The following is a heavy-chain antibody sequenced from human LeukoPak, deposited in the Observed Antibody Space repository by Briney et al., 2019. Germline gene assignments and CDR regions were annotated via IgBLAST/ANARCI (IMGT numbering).Heavy chain of an antibody. CDR1: GFTVSANY. D-gene: IGHD6-25*01. CDR3: AKDGVAATGRYYYYMDV. CDR2: ISGSGGST. Sequence: PGGSLRLSCAASGFTVSANYMSWVRQAPGKGLEWVSAISGSGGSTYYADSVKGRFTISRDNSKNTLYLQMNSLRAEDTAVYYCAKDGVAATGRYYYYMDVWGKGTTVTISS. J-gene: IGHJ6*03. V-gene: IGHV3-23*01.